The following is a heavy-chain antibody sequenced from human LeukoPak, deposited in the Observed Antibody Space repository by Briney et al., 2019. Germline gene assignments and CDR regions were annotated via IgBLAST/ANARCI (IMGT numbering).Heavy chain of an antibody. CDR2: ISYDGSNK. V-gene: IGHV3-30-3*01. J-gene: IGHJ4*02. Sequence: AGGSLRLSCAASGFTFSSYAMHWVRQAPGKGLEWVAVISYDGSNKYYADSVKGRFTISRDNSKNTLYLQMNSLRAEDTAVYYCARDPDVAGTTNYFDYWGQGTLVTVSS. CDR1: GFTFSSYA. D-gene: IGHD6-19*01. CDR3: ARDPDVAGTTNYFDY.